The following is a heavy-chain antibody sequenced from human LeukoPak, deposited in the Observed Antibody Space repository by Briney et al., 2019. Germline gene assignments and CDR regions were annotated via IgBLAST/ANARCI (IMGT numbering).Heavy chain of an antibody. J-gene: IGHJ4*02. CDR3: ARGYYYDSSAGPSEY. CDR2: INPSGGST. Sequence: ASVKVSCKAAGYTFSSYYMHWVRQAPGQGLEWMTIINPSGGSTTYAQKFQGRVTMTRDTSTSTVYMELSSLRSEDTAVYYCARGYYYDSSAGPSEYWGQGTLVTVSS. CDR1: GYTFSSYY. V-gene: IGHV1-46*01. D-gene: IGHD3-22*01.